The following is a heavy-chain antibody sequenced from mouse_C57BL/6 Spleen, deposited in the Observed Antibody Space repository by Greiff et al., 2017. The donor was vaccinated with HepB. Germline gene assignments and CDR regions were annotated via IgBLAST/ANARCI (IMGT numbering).Heavy chain of an antibody. J-gene: IGHJ3*01. CDR3: ARSEYSTYGFAY. D-gene: IGHD2-5*01. Sequence: QVQLQQPGAELVKPGASVKLSCKASGYTFTSYWMHWVKQRPGQGLEWIGMIHPNSGSTNYNEKFKSKATLTVDKSSSTAYMQLSSLTSEDSAVCDCARSEYSTYGFAYWGQGTLVTVSA. CDR1: GYTFTSYW. CDR2: IHPNSGST. V-gene: IGHV1-64*01.